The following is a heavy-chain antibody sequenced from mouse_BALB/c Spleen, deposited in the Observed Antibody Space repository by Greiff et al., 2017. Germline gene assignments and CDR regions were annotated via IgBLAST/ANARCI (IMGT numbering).Heavy chain of an antibody. Sequence: EVMLVESGAELVKPGASVKLSCTASGFNIKDTYMHWVKQRPEQGLEWIGRIDPANGNTKYDPKFQGKATITADTSSNTAYLQRSSLTSEDTAVYYCARAPLDDWGQGTTLTVSS. J-gene: IGHJ2*01. CDR1: GFNIKDTY. CDR2: IDPANGNT. CDR3: ARAPLDD. V-gene: IGHV14-3*02.